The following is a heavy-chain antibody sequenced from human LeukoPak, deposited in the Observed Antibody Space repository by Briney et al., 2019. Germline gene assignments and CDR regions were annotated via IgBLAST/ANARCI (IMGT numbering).Heavy chain of an antibody. CDR3: ARDYCSSTSCYDDWFDP. J-gene: IGHJ5*02. V-gene: IGHV1-69*06. Sequence: SVKVSCKASGGTFSSYAISWVRQAPGQGLEWVGGIIHIFGTANYAQKFQGRVTITADKSTSTAYMELSSLRSEDTAVYYCARDYCSSTSCYDDWFDPWGQGTLVTVSS. D-gene: IGHD2-2*01. CDR1: GGTFSSYA. CDR2: IIHIFGTA.